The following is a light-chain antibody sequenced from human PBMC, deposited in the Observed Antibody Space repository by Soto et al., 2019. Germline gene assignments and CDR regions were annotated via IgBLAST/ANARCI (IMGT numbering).Light chain of an antibody. J-gene: IGKJ1*01. CDR1: RTSSSW. CDR2: KAS. V-gene: IGKV1-5*03. CDR3: QHYNSYSEA. Sequence: SQMTQSHSTLSAAVADRVTITCRASRTSSSWLAWYQQKPGKAPKLLIYKASTLKSGVPSRFSGSGSGTEFTLTISSLQPDDFATYYCQHYNSYSEAFGQGTKVDIK.